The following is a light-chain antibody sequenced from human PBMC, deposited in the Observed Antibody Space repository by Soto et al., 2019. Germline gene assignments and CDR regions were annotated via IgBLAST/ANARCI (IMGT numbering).Light chain of an antibody. CDR2: DVS. V-gene: IGLV2-14*01. Sequence: QSALTQPASVSGSPGQSITISCTGSSSDVGGYKYVSWYQQHPGKAPKLMIYDVSNRPSGVSNRFSGSKSGNTASLTISGLQAEYEADYYCSSYTSSSIVYVFGTGTKVTVL. CDR3: SSYTSSSIVYV. J-gene: IGLJ1*01. CDR1: SSDVGGYKY.